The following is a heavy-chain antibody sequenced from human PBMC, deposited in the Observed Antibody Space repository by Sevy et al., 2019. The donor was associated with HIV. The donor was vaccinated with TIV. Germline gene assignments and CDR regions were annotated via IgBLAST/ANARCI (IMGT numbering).Heavy chain of an antibody. J-gene: IGHJ3*02. D-gene: IGHD3-10*01. CDR2: ISDGGGTT. V-gene: IGHV3-23*01. Sequence: GGSLRLSCAPSGFTFRNYVMNWVRQPPGKGLEWVSVISDGGGTTYYADSVKGRFTISRDDSKSTLYLQMNSLRVEDTAVYFCAKRVAGALVALDIWGQGTMVTVSS. CDR3: AKRVAGALVALDI. CDR1: GFTFRNYV.